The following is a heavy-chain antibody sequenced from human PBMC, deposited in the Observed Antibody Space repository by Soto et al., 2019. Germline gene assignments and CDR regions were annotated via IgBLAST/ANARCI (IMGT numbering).Heavy chain of an antibody. Sequence: QVQLVQSGAEVKKPGSSVKVSCKASGGTFSSYAISWVRQAPGQGLEWMGGIIPIFGTANYAQKFQGRVTITEDESTSTAYRELSSRRSEDTAVYYCPRYAGYSYGFSYYYYGMDVWGQGTTVTVSS. CDR3: PRYAGYSYGFSYYYYGMDV. D-gene: IGHD5-18*01. CDR2: IIPIFGTA. J-gene: IGHJ6*02. V-gene: IGHV1-69*01. CDR1: GGTFSSYA.